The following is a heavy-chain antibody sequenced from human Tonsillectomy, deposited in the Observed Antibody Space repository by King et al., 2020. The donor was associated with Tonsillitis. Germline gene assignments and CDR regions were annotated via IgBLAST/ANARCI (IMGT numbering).Heavy chain of an antibody. CDR3: ARARITIFGVVIKIGAFDI. CDR1: GGSISSGGYS. J-gene: IGHJ3*02. Sequence: LQLQESGSGLVKPSQTLSLTCAVSGGSISSGGYSWSWIRQPPGKGLEWIGYMYHSGSTYYNPSLESRVTISVDSSKNQFSLKLTSVTAADTAVYYCARARITIFGVVIKIGAFDIWGQGTMVTVSS. V-gene: IGHV4-30-2*01. D-gene: IGHD3-3*01. CDR2: MYHSGST.